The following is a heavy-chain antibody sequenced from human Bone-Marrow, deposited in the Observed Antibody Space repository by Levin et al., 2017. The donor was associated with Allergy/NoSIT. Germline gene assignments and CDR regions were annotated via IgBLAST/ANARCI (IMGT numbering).Heavy chain of an antibody. J-gene: IGHJ4*02. D-gene: IGHD4-17*01. CDR3: AKDSKPTLTKAREGYFDY. CDR1: GFTFSSYG. CDR2: ISYDGSNK. Sequence: RAGGSLRLSCAASGFTFSSYGMHWVRQAPGKGLEWVAVISYDGSNKYYADSVKGRFTISRDNSKNTLYLQMNSLRAEDTAVYYCAKDSKPTLTKAREGYFDYWGQGTLVTVSS. V-gene: IGHV3-30*18.